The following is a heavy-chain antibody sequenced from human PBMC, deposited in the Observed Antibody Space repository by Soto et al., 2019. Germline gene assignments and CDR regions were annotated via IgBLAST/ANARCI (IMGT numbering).Heavy chain of an antibody. CDR1: GFTFSSYW. CDR2: INTDGSST. Sequence: VQLVESGGGLVQPGGSLRLSCAASGFTFSSYWMHWVRQAPGKGLVWVSRINTDGSSTSYADSVKGRFTISRDNAKTTLSLQMNSLRAEDTAVYYCARGIGSPVAGNLDYWGQGTLATVSS. V-gene: IGHV3-74*01. D-gene: IGHD6-19*01. J-gene: IGHJ4*02. CDR3: ARGIGSPVAGNLDY.